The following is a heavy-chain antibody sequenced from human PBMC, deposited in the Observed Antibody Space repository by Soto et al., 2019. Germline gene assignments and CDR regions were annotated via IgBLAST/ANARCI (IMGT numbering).Heavy chain of an antibody. Sequence: SETLSLTCTVSGGSISSYYWSWIRQPPGKGLEWIGYIYYSGSTNYNPSLKSRVTISVDTSKNQFSLKLSSVTAADTAVYYCAIGAALDYWGQGTLVTVSS. CDR3: AIGAALDY. J-gene: IGHJ4*02. CDR1: GGSISSYY. D-gene: IGHD6-6*01. V-gene: IGHV4-59*08. CDR2: IYYSGST.